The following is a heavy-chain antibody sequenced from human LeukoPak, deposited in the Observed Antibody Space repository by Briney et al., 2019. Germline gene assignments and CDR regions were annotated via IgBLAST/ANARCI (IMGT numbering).Heavy chain of an antibody. CDR1: GFIFSNYG. D-gene: IGHD2-21*02. CDR2: ISGSGGST. Sequence: GGSLRLSCAASGFIFSNYGMNWVRQAPGKGLEWVAAISGSGGSTYYADSVKGRFTISRDNSKNTLYLQMNSLRAEDTAVYYCAKTVVVTAIPYYFDYWGQGTLVTVSS. J-gene: IGHJ4*02. V-gene: IGHV3-23*01. CDR3: AKTVVVTAIPYYFDY.